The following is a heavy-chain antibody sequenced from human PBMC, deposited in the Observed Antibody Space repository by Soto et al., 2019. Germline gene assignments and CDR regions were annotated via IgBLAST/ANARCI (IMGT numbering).Heavy chain of an antibody. V-gene: IGHV1-18*04. CDR1: GYTFSSYG. J-gene: IGHJ6*02. Sequence: ASVKVSCKASGYTFSSYGISWVRQAPGQGLEWMGWISAYNGDTHYAQKFQGRVTMTTDASTSTAYMELRSLRSDDTAVYYCAREQKRYSSYAMDVWGQGTTVTV. CDR3: AREQKRYSSYAMDV. CDR2: ISAYNGDT.